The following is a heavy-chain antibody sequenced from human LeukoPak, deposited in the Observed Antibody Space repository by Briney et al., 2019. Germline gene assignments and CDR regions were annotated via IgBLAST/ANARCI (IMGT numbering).Heavy chain of an antibody. CDR2: INPDSGGT. CDR3: ARTFYDTLDSDAFDF. CDR1: GYTFTGYY. Sequence: ASVKVSFKASGYTFTGYYMHWVRQAPGQGLEWMGWINPDSGGTNNAQKFQGRVTMTRDTSISTAYMELSRLRSDDTAVYYCARTFYDTLDSDAFDFWGQGTVVIVSS. D-gene: IGHD2/OR15-2a*01. J-gene: IGHJ3*01. V-gene: IGHV1-2*02.